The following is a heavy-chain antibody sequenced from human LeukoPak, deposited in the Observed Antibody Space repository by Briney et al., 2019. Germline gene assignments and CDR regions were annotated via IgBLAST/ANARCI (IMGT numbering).Heavy chain of an antibody. CDR1: GFTFSSYG. Sequence: SGGSLRLSCAASGFTFSSYGMNWVRQAPGKGLEWVSSISSSSSYIYYADSVKGRFTISRDNAKNSLYLQMNSLRAEDTAVYYCARDRAGGWTDYWGQGTLVTVSS. J-gene: IGHJ4*02. V-gene: IGHV3-21*01. CDR2: ISSSSSYI. CDR3: ARDRAGGWTDY. D-gene: IGHD6-19*01.